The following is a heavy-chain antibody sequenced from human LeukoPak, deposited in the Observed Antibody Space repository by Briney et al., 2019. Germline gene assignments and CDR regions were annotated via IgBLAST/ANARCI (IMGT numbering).Heavy chain of an antibody. Sequence: SETLSLTCTVSGGSISGYYWTWIRQPAGKGLEWIGRIYSSGSIKYNPSLESRVTMSVDTSKNQFSLKLSSVTAADTAVYYCAREGVDTPMVDYWGQGTLVTVSS. CDR2: IYSSGSI. V-gene: IGHV4-4*07. CDR1: GGSISGYY. CDR3: AREGVDTPMVDY. D-gene: IGHD5-18*01. J-gene: IGHJ4*02.